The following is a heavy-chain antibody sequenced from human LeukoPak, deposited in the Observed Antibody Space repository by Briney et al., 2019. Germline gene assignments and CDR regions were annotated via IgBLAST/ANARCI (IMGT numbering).Heavy chain of an antibody. CDR3: ARDLTHHDNRGYFPPVASDI. J-gene: IGHJ3*02. D-gene: IGHD1-14*01. Sequence: SETLSLTCTVSDGSIRNFYGNWIRQPPGKGLEWIGCLYYSGSTKYNPSLKSRVTISVDTSKNQFSLKLSSVTAADTAVYYCARDLTHHDNRGYFPPVASDIWGQGTMVTVSS. CDR2: LYYSGST. V-gene: IGHV4-59*01. CDR1: DGSIRNFY.